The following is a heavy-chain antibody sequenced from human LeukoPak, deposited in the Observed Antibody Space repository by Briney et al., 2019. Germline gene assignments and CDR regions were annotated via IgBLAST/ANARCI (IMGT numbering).Heavy chain of an antibody. CDR3: AKHQLLYGYFDN. CDR1: DFPFNRYG. D-gene: IGHD2-2*01. J-gene: IGHJ4*02. Sequence: PGGSLRLSCAASDFPFNRYGMSWVRQAPGKGLEWVSSVSGSGGSTNCADSVKGRFTIYRDNSQNTLYLQLSSLRAEDTALYYCAKHQLLYGYFDNWGQGTLVTVSS. CDR2: VSGSGGST. V-gene: IGHV3-23*01.